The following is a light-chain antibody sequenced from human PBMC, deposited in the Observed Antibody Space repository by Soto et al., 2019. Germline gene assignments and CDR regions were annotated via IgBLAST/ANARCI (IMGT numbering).Light chain of an antibody. CDR2: GNI. CDR1: SSNIGAGSD. CDR3: QSYDSSLSASHV. J-gene: IGLJ1*01. Sequence: QSVLTQPPSVSGAPGQRVTISCTGSSSNIGAGSDVNWYQQLPGTAPKLLIYGNINRPSGVPDRFSASKSGTSASLAITGLQAEDVADYYCQSYDSSLSASHVFGTGTKLTVL. V-gene: IGLV1-40*01.